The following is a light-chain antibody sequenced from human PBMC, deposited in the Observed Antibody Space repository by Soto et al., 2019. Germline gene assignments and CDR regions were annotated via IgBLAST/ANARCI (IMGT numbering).Light chain of an antibody. J-gene: IGKJ2*01. V-gene: IGKV1-5*01. Sequence: DIQMTQSPSTLSASVGDRVTITCRASQSISSWLAWYQQKPGKAPKLLIYDASSLESGVPSRFSGIGSGTESTLTISTLKPDDFATYYCQQYNSYPYTFGQGTKLEIK. CDR1: QSISSW. CDR2: DAS. CDR3: QQYNSYPYT.